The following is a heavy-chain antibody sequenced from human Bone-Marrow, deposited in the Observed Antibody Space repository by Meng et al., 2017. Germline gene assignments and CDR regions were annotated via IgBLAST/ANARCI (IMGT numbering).Heavy chain of an antibody. CDR2: VYRGGST. D-gene: IGHD1-1*01. V-gene: IGHV4-38-2*02. CDR3: AREDGSTSTTNWFDP. J-gene: IGHJ5*02. CDR1: GYSINSGYW. Sequence: SETLSLTCAVSGYSINSGYWWGWIRQPPGSGLEWIGSVYRGGSTFYNPSLKTRVTMPVDTSTNHFAMKLSSVTAANPALYYFAREDGSTSTTNWFDPWGQGVMVTVSS.